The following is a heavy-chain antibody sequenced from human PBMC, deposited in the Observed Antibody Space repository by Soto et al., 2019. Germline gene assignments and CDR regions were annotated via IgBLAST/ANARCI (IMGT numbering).Heavy chain of an antibody. J-gene: IGHJ5*02. CDR3: ARGTMVRGGTNWFDP. CDR2: ISSSSSTK. Sequence: PGGSLRLSCAASGFTFSSYSMNWVRQAPGKGLEWVSYISSSSSTKYYADSVKGRFTISRDNAKNSLYLQMNSLRAEDTAVYYCARGTMVRGGTNWFDPWGQGTLVTVSS. D-gene: IGHD3-10*01. V-gene: IGHV3-48*01. CDR1: GFTFSSYS.